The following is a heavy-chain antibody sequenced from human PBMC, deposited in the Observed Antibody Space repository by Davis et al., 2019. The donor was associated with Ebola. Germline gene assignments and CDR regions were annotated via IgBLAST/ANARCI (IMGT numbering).Heavy chain of an antibody. Sequence: GESLKISCAASGFTFSDHYMDWVRQAPGMGLEWVGRSRNKANSYTTEYAASVKGRFTISRDDSKNSLYLQMNSLKTEDTAVYYCARVIHSSGPNDAFDIWGQGTMVTVSS. CDR1: GFTFSDHY. D-gene: IGHD3-22*01. J-gene: IGHJ3*02. V-gene: IGHV3-72*01. CDR2: SRNKANSYTT. CDR3: ARVIHSSGPNDAFDI.